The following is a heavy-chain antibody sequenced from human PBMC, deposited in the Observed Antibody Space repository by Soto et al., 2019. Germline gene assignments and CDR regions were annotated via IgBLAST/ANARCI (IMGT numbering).Heavy chain of an antibody. D-gene: IGHD2-2*01. CDR1: GGTFSSYA. CDR3: ARESVARPAAMGSYNWFDP. V-gene: IGHV1-69*13. J-gene: IGHJ5*02. CDR2: IIPIFGTA. Sequence: GASVKVSCKASGGTFSSYAISWVRQAPGQGLEWMGGIIPIFGTANYAQKFQGRVTITADESTSTAYMELSSLRSEDTAVYYCARESVARPAAMGSYNWFDPWGQGTLVTVSS.